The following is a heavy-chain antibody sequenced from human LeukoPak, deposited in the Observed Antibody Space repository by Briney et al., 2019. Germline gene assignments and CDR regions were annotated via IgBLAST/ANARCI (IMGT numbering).Heavy chain of an antibody. J-gene: IGHJ4*02. CDR1: GFTFNNVW. V-gene: IGHV3-15*01. CDR3: TGSQWATHDY. CDR2: IKRRGDGGTT. Sequence: GGSLRLSCAASGFTFNNVWMSWVRQAPGKGLEWVGRIKRRGDGGTTDYAAPVKGRFTISRDDSKNTVYLQVNSLKTEDTGVYFCTGSQWATHDYWGQGTLVIVSS. D-gene: IGHD1-26*01.